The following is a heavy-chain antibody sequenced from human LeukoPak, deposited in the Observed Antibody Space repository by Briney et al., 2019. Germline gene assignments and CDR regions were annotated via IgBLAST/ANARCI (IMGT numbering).Heavy chain of an antibody. V-gene: IGHV4-39*01. CDR2: IYYSGST. Sequence: KPSETLSLTCTVSGGSISSSSYYWGWIRQPPGKGLEWIGSIYYSGSTYYNPSLKSRVTISVDTSKNQFSLKLSSVTAADTAVYYCAGPNWNFVLYAFDIWGQGTMVTVSS. D-gene: IGHD1-7*01. CDR3: AGPNWNFVLYAFDI. CDR1: GGSISSSSYY. J-gene: IGHJ3*02.